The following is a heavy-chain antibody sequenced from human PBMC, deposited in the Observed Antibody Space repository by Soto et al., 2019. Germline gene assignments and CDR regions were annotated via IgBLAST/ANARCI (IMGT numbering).Heavy chain of an antibody. Sequence: QVQLVQSGAEVKKPGSSVKVSCKVSGGTFSSYAIGWVRQAPGQGLEWMGGIIPITGTVNYAQKFQGRVTITADESTTTFTRAVSSLRYKATPVYYGGGEYSSSSQYLYFDVGGRGPLSTAPS. V-gene: IGHV1-69*01. CDR2: IIPITGTV. CDR1: GGTFSSYA. CDR3: GGEYSSSSQYLYFDV. J-gene: IGHJ2*01. D-gene: IGHD6-6*01.